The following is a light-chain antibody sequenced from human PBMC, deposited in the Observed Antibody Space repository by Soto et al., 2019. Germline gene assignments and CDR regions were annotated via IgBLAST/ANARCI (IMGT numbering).Light chain of an antibody. CDR1: QSVTTY. CDR3: QQRSNWPPTIT. CDR2: DAS. V-gene: IGKV3-11*01. J-gene: IGKJ3*01. Sequence: EITLTQSPATLSLSPGERASLSCRASQSVTTYLAWYQQKPGQPPRLLIYDASTRATGIPARFSGSGSGTDFTLTISSLEPEDFGVYYCQQRSNWPPTITFGPGTKVDL.